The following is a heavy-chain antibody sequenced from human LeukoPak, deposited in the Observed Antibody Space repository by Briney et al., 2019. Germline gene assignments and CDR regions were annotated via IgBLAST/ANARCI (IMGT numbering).Heavy chain of an antibody. CDR2: ISYDGSNK. Sequence: GRSLRLSCAASGFTFSSYGVHWVRQAPGKGLEWVAVISYDGSNKYYADSVKGRFTISRDNSKNTLYLQVNSLRAEDTAVYYCAKDMYSRIGYYFDYWGQGTLVTVSS. D-gene: IGHD6-13*01. CDR3: AKDMYSRIGYYFDY. V-gene: IGHV3-30*18. CDR1: GFTFSSYG. J-gene: IGHJ4*02.